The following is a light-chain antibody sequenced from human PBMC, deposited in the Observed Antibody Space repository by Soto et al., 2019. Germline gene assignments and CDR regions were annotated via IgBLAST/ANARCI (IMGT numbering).Light chain of an antibody. Sequence: QSVLTQPASVSGSPGQSITISCTGTSSDVGGYKFVSWYQQHPGKVPKLLIYEVTNRPSGVSNRFSGSKSGNTASLTISGLQAEDEADYYCSSYAGSSPLYVFGTGTKVPS. CDR3: SSYAGSSPLYV. CDR1: SSDVGGYKF. J-gene: IGLJ1*01. V-gene: IGLV2-14*01. CDR2: EVT.